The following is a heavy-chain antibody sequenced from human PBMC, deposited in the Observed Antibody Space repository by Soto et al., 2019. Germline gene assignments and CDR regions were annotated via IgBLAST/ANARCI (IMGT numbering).Heavy chain of an antibody. Sequence: SETLSLTCTVSGASIISDGYYWTWIRQHPGKGLEWLGYIHYSGSTYYNPSLKSRVTISVDTSKNQFSLKLSSVTAADTAVYYCARGSRRGWFDPWGQGTLVTVSS. CDR2: IHYSGST. J-gene: IGHJ5*02. CDR1: GASIISDGYY. CDR3: ARGSRRGWFDP. V-gene: IGHV4-31*03.